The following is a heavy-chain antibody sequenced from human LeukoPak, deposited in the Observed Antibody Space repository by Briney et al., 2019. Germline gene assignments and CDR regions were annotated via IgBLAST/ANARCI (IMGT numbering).Heavy chain of an antibody. CDR2: IRYDGSNK. D-gene: IGHD6-13*01. Sequence: GGSLRLSCAASGFTFSSYGMHWVRQAPGKGLEWVAFIRYDGSNKYYADSVKGRFTISRDNSKNTLYLHVNSLRPEDTAVYYCAREQSSSWPNYYYYMDVWGKGTTVTVSS. V-gene: IGHV3-30*02. CDR1: GFTFSSYG. J-gene: IGHJ6*03. CDR3: AREQSSSWPNYYYYMDV.